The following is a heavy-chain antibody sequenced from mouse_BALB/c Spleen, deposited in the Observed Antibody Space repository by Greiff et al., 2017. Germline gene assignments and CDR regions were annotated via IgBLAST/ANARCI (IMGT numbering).Heavy chain of an antibody. V-gene: IGHV1S34*01. CDR2: ISCYNGAT. Sequence: LVKTGASVKISCKASGYSFTGYYMHWVKQSHGKSLEWIGYISCYNGATSYNQKFKGKATFTVDTSSSTAYMQLNSLTSEDSAVYYCARGEVRRSWFAYWGQGTLVTVSA. D-gene: IGHD2-14*01. CDR1: GYSFTGYY. CDR3: ARGEVRRSWFAY. J-gene: IGHJ3*01.